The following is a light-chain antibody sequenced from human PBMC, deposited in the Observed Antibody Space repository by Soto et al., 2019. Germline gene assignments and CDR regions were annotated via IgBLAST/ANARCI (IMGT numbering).Light chain of an antibody. J-gene: IGKJ4*01. CDR2: GAS. V-gene: IGKV3-20*01. Sequence: EIVLTQSPGALSLSPGETAALSCRASQTVGSSYLAWYQLKPGQAPRLLIDGASIRATGIPDRFRGSGSGTDYTLIVSRLEPEDFAVYFCQQFGTSPLTFGGGTKVEIK. CDR3: QQFGTSPLT. CDR1: QTVGSSY.